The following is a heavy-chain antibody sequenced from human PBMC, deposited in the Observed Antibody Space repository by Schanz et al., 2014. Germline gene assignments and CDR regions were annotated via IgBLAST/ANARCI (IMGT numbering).Heavy chain of an antibody. CDR1: GGTFNSYT. CDR3: ARGRGFYDY. J-gene: IGHJ4*02. CDR2: INAANGNT. Sequence: QVQLVQSGAEVKKPGSSMKVSCKASGGTFNSYTINWVRQAPGQGLEWMGWINAANGNTRYSQKFQGRVTMTRNTSISTAYMELSSLRSEDTAVHYCARGRGFYDYWGQGTLVTVSS. D-gene: IGHD3-10*01. V-gene: IGHV1-8*02.